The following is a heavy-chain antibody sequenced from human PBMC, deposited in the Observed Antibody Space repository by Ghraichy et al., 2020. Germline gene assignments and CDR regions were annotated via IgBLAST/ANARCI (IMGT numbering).Heavy chain of an antibody. CDR1: GGSFSGYY. J-gene: IGHJ6*02. Sequence: SETLSLTCAVYGGSFSGYYWSWIRQPPGKGLEWIGEINHSGSTNYNPSLKSRVTISVDTSKNQFSLKLSSVTAADTAVYYCARGRLDTAMYYYYGMDVWGQGTTVTVSS. CDR2: INHSGST. CDR3: ARGRLDTAMYYYYGMDV. V-gene: IGHV4-34*01. D-gene: IGHD5-18*01.